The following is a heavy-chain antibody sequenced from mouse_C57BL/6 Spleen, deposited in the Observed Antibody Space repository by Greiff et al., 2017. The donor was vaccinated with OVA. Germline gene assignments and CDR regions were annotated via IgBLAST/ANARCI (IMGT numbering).Heavy chain of an antibody. J-gene: IGHJ1*03. CDR1: GFTFTDYY. D-gene: IGHD1-1*01. V-gene: IGHV7-3*01. CDR3: ARYRHGSSHWYFDV. Sequence: VQLKQSGGGLVQPGRSLCLSCAVSGFTFTDYYLSWFRQPPGKALEWLGFFRNNANGYTTEYSAAVKGRFTISRDNSQSILYLQMNALRAEDSATYYCARYRHGSSHWYFDVWGTGTTVTVSS. CDR2: FRNNANGYTT.